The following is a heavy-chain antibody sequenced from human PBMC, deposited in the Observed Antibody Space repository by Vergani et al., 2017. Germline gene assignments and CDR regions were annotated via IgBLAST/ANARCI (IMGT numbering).Heavy chain of an antibody. CDR3: AKSPSSIADAFDI. J-gene: IGHJ3*02. Sequence: EVQLLESGGGLVQPGGSLRLSCAASGFTFSSYAMSWVRQAPGKGLEWVSAIRGSGGSTYYADSVKGRFTISRDNAKNTLYLQMNSLRAEDTAVYYCAKSPSSIADAFDIWGQGTMVTVSS. CDR1: GFTFSSYA. CDR2: IRGSGGST. V-gene: IGHV3-23*01.